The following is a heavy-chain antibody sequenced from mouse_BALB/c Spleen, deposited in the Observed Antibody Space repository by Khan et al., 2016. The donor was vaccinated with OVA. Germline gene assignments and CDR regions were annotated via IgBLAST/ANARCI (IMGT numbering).Heavy chain of an antibody. J-gene: IGHJ4*01. D-gene: IGHD2-3*01. Sequence: QVQLKESGPGLVAPSQSLSITCTVSGFSLTSYGVHWVRQPPGKGLEWLVVIWSDGSTNYNSVLKSRLSISKDNSKSQVFLKKNSLQTDDTAIYYCARWFDGYSSLYAMDYWGQGTSVTVSS. CDR3: ARWFDGYSSLYAMDY. V-gene: IGHV2-6*02. CDR1: GFSLTSYG. CDR2: IWSDGST.